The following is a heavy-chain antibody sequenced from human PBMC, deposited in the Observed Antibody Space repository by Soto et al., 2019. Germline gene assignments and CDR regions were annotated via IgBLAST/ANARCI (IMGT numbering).Heavy chain of an antibody. CDR2: IYYSGST. J-gene: IGHJ4*02. V-gene: IGHV4-31*03. CDR1: GGSISSGGYY. Sequence: SSETLSLTCTVSGGSISSGGYYWSWIRQHPGKGLEWIGYIYYSGSTYYNPSLKSRVTISVDTSKNQFSLKLSSVTAADTAVYYCARQLQFHCSSTSCYEGKYYFDYWGQGTLVTVSS. D-gene: IGHD2-2*01. CDR3: ARQLQFHCSSTSCYEGKYYFDY.